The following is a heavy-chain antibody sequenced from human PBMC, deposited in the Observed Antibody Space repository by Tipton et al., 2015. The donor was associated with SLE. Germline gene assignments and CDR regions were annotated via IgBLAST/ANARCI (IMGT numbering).Heavy chain of an antibody. V-gene: IGHV3-23*03. Sequence: GSLRLSCAASGFSFTKYAFSWVRQAPGRGLEWVSLIYAGTATYYADSVKGRFTISRDDSKNTLFLNMNSLRTDDTAVYYCARISYDDYPDEWGQGTLVTVSS. CDR1: GFSFTKYA. D-gene: IGHD3-16*01. CDR2: IYAGTAT. CDR3: ARISYDDYPDE. J-gene: IGHJ4*02.